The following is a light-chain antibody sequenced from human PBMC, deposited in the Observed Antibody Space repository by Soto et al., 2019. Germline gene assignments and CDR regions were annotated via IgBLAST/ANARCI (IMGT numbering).Light chain of an antibody. CDR1: QSVSSN. V-gene: IGKV3-15*01. CDR2: GAS. CDR3: QQYNNWPPWT. Sequence: EIVMKQSPATLSVSPGERATLSCRASQSVSSNLAWYQQKPGQAPRLLIYGASTRATGIPARFSGSGSGTEFTLTISSLQSEDFAVYYCQQYNNWPPWTFGQGNKV. J-gene: IGKJ1*01.